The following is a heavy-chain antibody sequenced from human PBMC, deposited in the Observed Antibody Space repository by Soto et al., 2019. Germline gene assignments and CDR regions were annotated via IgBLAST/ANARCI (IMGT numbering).Heavy chain of an antibody. J-gene: IGHJ4*02. Sequence: SVKVSCKASGYTFTAYSIHWVREAPGQGLEWMGGIIPIFGTANYAQKFQGRVTITADESTSTAYMELSSLRSEDTAVYYCASSRLGNYYDSSGYYYWGQGTLVTVSS. CDR3: ASSRLGNYYDSSGYYY. CDR2: IIPIFGTA. V-gene: IGHV1-69*13. D-gene: IGHD3-22*01. CDR1: GYTFTAYS.